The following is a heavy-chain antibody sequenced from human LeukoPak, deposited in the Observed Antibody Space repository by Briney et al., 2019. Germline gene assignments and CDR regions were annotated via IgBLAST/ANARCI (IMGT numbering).Heavy chain of an antibody. J-gene: IGHJ6*03. Sequence: SETLSLTCTVSGGSISSGSYYWGWIRQPPGKGLEWIGSIYYSGSTYYNPSLKSRVTVSVDTSKNQFSLKLSSVSAADTAVYYCARACNMSSPGWDFWSGYHYYYYYMDVWGKGTTVTVSS. CDR3: ARACNMSSPGWDFWSGYHYYYYYMDV. D-gene: IGHD3-3*01. CDR1: GGSISSGSYY. CDR2: IYYSGST. V-gene: IGHV4-39*07.